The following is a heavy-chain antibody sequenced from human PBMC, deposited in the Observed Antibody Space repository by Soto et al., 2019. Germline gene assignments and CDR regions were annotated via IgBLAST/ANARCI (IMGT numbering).Heavy chain of an antibody. CDR2: INPNSGGT. D-gene: IGHD4-4*01. J-gene: IGHJ6*02. V-gene: IGHV1-2*04. CDR1: GYTFTGYY. Sequence: GASVKVSCKASGYTFTGYYMHWVRQAPGQGLEWMGWINPNSGGTNYAQKFQGWVTMTRDTSISTAYMELSRLRSDDTAVYYCARETPRTVKYGMDVWDQGTTVTVSS. CDR3: ARETPRTVKYGMDV.